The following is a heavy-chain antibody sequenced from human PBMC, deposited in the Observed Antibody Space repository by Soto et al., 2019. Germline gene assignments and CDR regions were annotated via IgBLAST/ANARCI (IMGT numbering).Heavy chain of an antibody. CDR3: AKDPQQLIVYFDY. V-gene: IGHV1-46*01. CDR1: GYTFTSYY. CDR2: INPSGGST. J-gene: IGHJ4*02. Sequence: VASVKVSCKASGYTFTSYYMHWVRQAPGQGLEWMGIINPSGGSTSYAQKFQGRVTMTRDTSTSTVYMELSSLRSEDTAVYYCAKDPQQLIVYFDYWGQGTQVTVS. D-gene: IGHD6-13*01.